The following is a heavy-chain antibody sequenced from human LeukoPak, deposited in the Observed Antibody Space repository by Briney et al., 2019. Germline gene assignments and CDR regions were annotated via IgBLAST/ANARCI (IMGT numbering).Heavy chain of an antibody. V-gene: IGHV3-7*01. Sequence: PGGSLRLSCAASGFAFSAFAMHWVRQAPGKGLEWVANIKQDGSEKYYVDSVKGRFTISRDNAKNSLYLQMNSLRAEDTAVYYCAREAGYYYDSSGYLDYWGQGTLVTVSS. D-gene: IGHD3-22*01. J-gene: IGHJ4*02. CDR1: GFAFSAFA. CDR2: IKQDGSEK. CDR3: AREAGYYYDSSGYLDY.